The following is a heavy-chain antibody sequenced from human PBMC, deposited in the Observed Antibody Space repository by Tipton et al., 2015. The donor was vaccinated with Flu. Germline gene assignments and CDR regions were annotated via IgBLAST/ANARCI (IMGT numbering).Heavy chain of an antibody. Sequence: TLSLTCTVSGGSIGSGGDYWSWIRQHPGKGLEWIGSIYYSGSTYYNPSHESRLSISVDTSKNQFSLKLISMTAADAAVYYCARDQGFGGGLTYDYYAMDVWGQGTTVTVSS. CDR1: GGSIGSGGDY. D-gene: IGHD3-10*01. V-gene: IGHV4-31*03. CDR2: IYYSGST. CDR3: ARDQGFGGGLTYDYYAMDV. J-gene: IGHJ6*02.